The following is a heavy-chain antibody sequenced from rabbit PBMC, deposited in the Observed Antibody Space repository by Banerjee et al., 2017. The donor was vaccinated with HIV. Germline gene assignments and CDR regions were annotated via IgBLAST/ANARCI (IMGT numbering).Heavy chain of an antibody. CDR3: ARGLNDGGAGLHL. V-gene: IGHV1S45*01. J-gene: IGHJ3*01. D-gene: IGHD2-1*01. CDR2: IYTGSSTT. Sequence: QEQLEESGGDLVKPEGSLTLTCTASGFSFGYTYRICWVRQAPGKGLEWIACIYTGSSTTWYATWAKGRFTISKTSSTTVTLQMTSLTAADTATYFCARGLNDGGAGLHLWGQGTLVTVS. CDR1: GFSFGYTYR.